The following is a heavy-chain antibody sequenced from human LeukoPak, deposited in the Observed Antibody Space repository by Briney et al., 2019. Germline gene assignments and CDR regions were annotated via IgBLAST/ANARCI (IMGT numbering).Heavy chain of an antibody. D-gene: IGHD1-26*01. CDR1: GYTFTRYG. CDR3: ARDLGWELLYRYYYYYMDV. J-gene: IGHJ6*03. V-gene: IGHV1-18*01. CDR2: ISAYNGNT. Sequence: ASVKVSCKASGYTFTRYGISWVRQAPGQGLEWMGWISAYNGNTNYAQKLQGRVTMTTDTSTSTAYMELRSLRSDDTAVYYCARDLGWELLYRYYYYYMDVWGKGTMVTVSS.